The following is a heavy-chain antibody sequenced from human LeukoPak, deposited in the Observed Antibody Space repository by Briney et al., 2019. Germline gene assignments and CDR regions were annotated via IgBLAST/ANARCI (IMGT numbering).Heavy chain of an antibody. Sequence: GESLKISCKGSGYSFTSYWIGWVRQMPRKGLEWMEIIYPGDSDTRYSPSFQGQVTISADKSISTAYLQLSSLKASDTAMYYCARHEIGSGRRRCYYYGMDGGGKGTTGTVSS. V-gene: IGHV5-51*01. CDR3: ARHEIGSGRRRCYYYGMDG. CDR2: IYPGDSDT. D-gene: IGHD3-10*01. J-gene: IGHJ6*04. CDR1: GYSFTSYW.